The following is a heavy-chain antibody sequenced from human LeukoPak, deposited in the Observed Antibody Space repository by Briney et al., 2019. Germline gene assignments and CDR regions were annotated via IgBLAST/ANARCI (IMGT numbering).Heavy chain of an antibody. CDR3: STDDRY. CDR2: IKTKTDGGTT. Sequence: GGSLRLSCAASGFTFSNAWVSWVRQAPGRGLEWVGRIKTKTDGGTTDYAAPVKGRFTVSRDDSKNTLYLQMNSLKTEDTAMYYCSTDDRYWGQGILVTVSS. CDR1: GFTFSNAW. J-gene: IGHJ4*02. V-gene: IGHV3-15*01.